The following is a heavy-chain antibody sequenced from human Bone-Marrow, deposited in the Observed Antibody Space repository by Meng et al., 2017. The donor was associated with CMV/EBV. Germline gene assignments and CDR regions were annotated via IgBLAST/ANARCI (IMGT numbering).Heavy chain of an antibody. CDR1: GGTFSSYA. V-gene: IGHV1-69*05. CDR2: IIPIFGTA. J-gene: IGHJ6*02. D-gene: IGHD4-11*01. CDR3: ARDSNHNYYYYYGMDV. Sequence: SVKVSCKASGGTFSSYAISWVRQAPGQGLEWMGGIIPIFGTANYAQKFQGRVTITTDESTSTAYMELSSLRSEDTAVYYCARDSNHNYYYYYGMDVWGQGNTVNVAS.